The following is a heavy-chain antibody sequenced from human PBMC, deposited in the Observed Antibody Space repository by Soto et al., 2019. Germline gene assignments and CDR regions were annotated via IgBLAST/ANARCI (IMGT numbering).Heavy chain of an antibody. V-gene: IGHV3-74*01. CDR2: INSDGTRT. Sequence: EAQLVESGGDLVQPGGSLRLSCAASKFTFSNYWMHWVRQAPGKGLMWVSRINSDGTRTAYADSVKGRFTISRDNTKHTLFLYMDGLRAEDTAVYYCARVATGSYDWFDPWGQGTLVTVSS. CDR1: KFTFSNYW. D-gene: IGHD1-26*01. J-gene: IGHJ5*02. CDR3: ARVATGSYDWFDP.